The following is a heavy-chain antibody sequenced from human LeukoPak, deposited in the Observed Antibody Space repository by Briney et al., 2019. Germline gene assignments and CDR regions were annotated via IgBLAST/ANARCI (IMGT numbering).Heavy chain of an antibody. D-gene: IGHD6-13*01. J-gene: IGHJ4*02. Sequence: PSETLSLTCTVSGGSISSYYWSWIRQPPGKGLEWIGYIYYSGSTNYNPSLKSRVTISVDTSKNQFSLKLSSVTAADTAVYYCARGGRSSWSYPGAYWGQGTLVTVSS. CDR2: IYYSGST. CDR1: GGSISSYY. V-gene: IGHV4-59*01. CDR3: ARGGRSSWSYPGAY.